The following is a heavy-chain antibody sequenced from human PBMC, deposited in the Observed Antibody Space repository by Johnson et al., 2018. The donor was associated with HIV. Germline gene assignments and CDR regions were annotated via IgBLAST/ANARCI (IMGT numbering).Heavy chain of an antibody. CDR3: ARDGRDLVTRGSFDV. J-gene: IGHJ3*01. D-gene: IGHD5-18*01. CDR2: IFTVGDV. CDR1: GFTVSSNY. V-gene: IGHV3-66*02. Sequence: EVQLVESGGGLVQPGGSLRLSCAASGFTVSSNYMSWVRQAPGKGLEWVSVIFTVGDVYYADSVKGRFPISRDNSKNFLYLQMNSLRPEDTAVYYCARDGRDLVTRGSFDVWGQGTVVTVSS.